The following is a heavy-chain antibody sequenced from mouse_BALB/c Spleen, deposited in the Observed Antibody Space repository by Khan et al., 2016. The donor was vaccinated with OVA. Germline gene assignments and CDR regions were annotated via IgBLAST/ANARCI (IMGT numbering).Heavy chain of an antibody. V-gene: IGHV3-2*02. CDR3: ARGRTY. CDR2: ISYSGSS. CDR1: GYSITSDYA. Sequence: EVQLQESGPGLVKPSQSLSLTCTVTGYSITSDYAWNWIRQFPGNKLEWMGYISYSGSSSYHPSLKSRISITRDTSKNQFFLQLNSMTTDDTATYYCARGRTYWGQGTSVTVSS. J-gene: IGHJ4*01.